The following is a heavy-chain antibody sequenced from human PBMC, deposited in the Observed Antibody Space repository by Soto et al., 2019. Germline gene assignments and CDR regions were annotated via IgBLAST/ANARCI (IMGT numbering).Heavy chain of an antibody. D-gene: IGHD3-3*01. CDR3: ARDPDYDFWSGYYSFDY. CDR1: GDSVSSNSAA. Sequence: SQTLSLTCAISGDSVSSNSAAWNWIRQSPSRGLEWLGRTYYRSKWYNDYAVSVKSRITINPDTSKNQFSLQLNSVTPEDTAVYYCARDPDYDFWSGYYSFDYWGQVTVVPVSS. J-gene: IGHJ4*02. V-gene: IGHV6-1*01. CDR2: TYYRSKWYN.